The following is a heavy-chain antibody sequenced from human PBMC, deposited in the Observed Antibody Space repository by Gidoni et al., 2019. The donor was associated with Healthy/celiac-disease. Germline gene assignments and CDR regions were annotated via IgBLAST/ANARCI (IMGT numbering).Heavy chain of an antibody. J-gene: IGHJ5*02. CDR2: INRDGSST. Sequence: EVQLVESGGGLVQPGGSLRLSCAASGFTFSSYWMHWVRQAPGKGLVGVSRINRDGSSTSYADSVKGRFTISRDNAKNTLYLQMNSLRAEDTAVYYCAREVVRGVIITSKWFDPWGQGTLVTVSS. CDR1: GFTFSSYW. CDR3: AREVVRGVIITSKWFDP. D-gene: IGHD3-10*01. V-gene: IGHV3-74*01.